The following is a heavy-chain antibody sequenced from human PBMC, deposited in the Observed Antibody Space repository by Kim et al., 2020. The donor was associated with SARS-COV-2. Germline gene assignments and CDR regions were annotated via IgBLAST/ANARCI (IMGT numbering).Heavy chain of an antibody. J-gene: IGHJ3*02. Sequence: GRFTISRDNAKNSLYLQMNSLRDEDTAVYYCARDLPTYYYDSSGPDAFDIWGQGTMVTVSS. D-gene: IGHD3-22*01. CDR3: ARDLPTYYYDSSGPDAFDI. V-gene: IGHV3-48*02.